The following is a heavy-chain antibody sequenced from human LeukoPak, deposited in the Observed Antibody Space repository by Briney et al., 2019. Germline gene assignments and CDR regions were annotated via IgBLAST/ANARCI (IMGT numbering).Heavy chain of an antibody. CDR1: GFTFGIYA. J-gene: IGHJ4*02. Sequence: GGALRLSCAASGFTFGIYAMTWVRQAPGKGLQWFSAITGSGGSTYYADSVKGRFTISRDNSKNTLYLRMNGLRAEDTAVYYCATLPRGPTGYVGYGGEDYWGQGTLVTVSS. V-gene: IGHV3-23*01. D-gene: IGHD5-12*01. CDR2: ITGSGGST. CDR3: ATLPRGPTGYVGYGGEDY.